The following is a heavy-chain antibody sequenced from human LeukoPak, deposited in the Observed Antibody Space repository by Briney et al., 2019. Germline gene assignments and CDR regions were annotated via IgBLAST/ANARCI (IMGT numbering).Heavy chain of an antibody. J-gene: IGHJ3*02. CDR3: ASDLRVGHERYEAFNI. CDR1: GFTFGSYG. D-gene: IGHD3-16*01. CDR2: IWFDGSHK. V-gene: IGHV3-33*01. Sequence: PSGGSLRLSCAASGFTFGSYGMPWVRQAPGKGLEWVALIWFDGSHKYYGDSVKGRFTISRDNSKNTLHLQMNSLRVEDTAVYYCASDLRVGHERYEAFNIWGQGTMVIVSS.